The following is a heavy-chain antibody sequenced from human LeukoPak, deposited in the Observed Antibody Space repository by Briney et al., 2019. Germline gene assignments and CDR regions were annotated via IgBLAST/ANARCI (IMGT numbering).Heavy chain of an antibody. V-gene: IGHV3-66*01. D-gene: IGHD3-22*01. CDR1: GFTVSSNY. CDR3: ARDRDDSSGLAIDY. CDR2: IYSGGST. Sequence: GGSLRLSCAASGFTVSSNYMSWVRQAPGKGLEWVSVIYSGGSTYYADSVKGRFTISRDNSKNTLYLQMNSLRAEDTAVYYCARDRDDSSGLAIDYWGQGTLVTVSS. J-gene: IGHJ4*02.